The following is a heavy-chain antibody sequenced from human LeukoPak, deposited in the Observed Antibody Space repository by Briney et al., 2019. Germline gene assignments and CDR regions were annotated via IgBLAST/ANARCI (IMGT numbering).Heavy chain of an antibody. V-gene: IGHV4-39*07. D-gene: IGHD4-17*01. CDR2: IHYSGGT. CDR1: GGSISSSVYY. CDR3: ARAADYGDYFPGAFDI. Sequence: SETLSLTCTVSGGSISSSVYYWGWIRQPPGKGLEWIGSIHYSGGTHYNSSLKSRVTISVDTSRSQFSLKLSSVTAADTAVYYCARAADYGDYFPGAFDIWGQGTMVTVSS. J-gene: IGHJ3*02.